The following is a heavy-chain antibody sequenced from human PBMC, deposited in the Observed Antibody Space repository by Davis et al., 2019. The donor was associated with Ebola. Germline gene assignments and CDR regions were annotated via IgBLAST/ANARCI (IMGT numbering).Heavy chain of an antibody. V-gene: IGHV4-59*01. CDR1: GGSISSYY. CDR3: AREAYYYDSSGYSRGGFDY. CDR2: IYYSGST. Sequence: SETLSLTCTVSGGSISSYYWSWIRQPPGKGLEWIGYIYYSGSTNYNPSLKSRVTISVETSKNQFSLKLSSVTAADTAVYYCAREAYYYDSSGYSRGGFDYWGQGTLVTVSS. J-gene: IGHJ4*02. D-gene: IGHD3-22*01.